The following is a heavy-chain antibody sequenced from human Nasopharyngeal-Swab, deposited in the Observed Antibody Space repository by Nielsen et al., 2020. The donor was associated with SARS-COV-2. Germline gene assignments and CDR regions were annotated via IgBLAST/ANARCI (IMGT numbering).Heavy chain of an antibody. D-gene: IGHD6-6*01. CDR2: IYYSGST. CDR3: ARGYSSSYFSYYYYGLDV. Sequence: WIRQPPGKGLEWIGCIYYSGSTNYNPSLKSRVTISVDTSKNQFSLKLSSVTAADTAVYYCARGYSSSYFSYYYYGLDVWGQGTTVTVSS. J-gene: IGHJ6*02. V-gene: IGHV4-59*01.